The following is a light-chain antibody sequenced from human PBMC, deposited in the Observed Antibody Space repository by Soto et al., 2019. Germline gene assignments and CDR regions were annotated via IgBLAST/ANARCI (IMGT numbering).Light chain of an antibody. J-gene: IGKJ5*01. CDR2: KAS. Sequence: DIQMTQSPSTLSASVGDRVTITCRASQSISSWLAWYQQKPGKAPKLLIYKASSLESGVPSGFSGSGSGTEFTLTISSLQPDDFATYYCQQYNSMITFGQGTRLEIK. V-gene: IGKV1-5*03. CDR1: QSISSW. CDR3: QQYNSMIT.